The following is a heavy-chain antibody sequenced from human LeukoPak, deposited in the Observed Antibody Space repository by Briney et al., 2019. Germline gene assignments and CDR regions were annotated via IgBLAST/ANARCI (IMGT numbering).Heavy chain of an antibody. CDR2: ITPLFGTA. D-gene: IGHD2-15*01. V-gene: IGHV1-69*13. CDR1: GGIFNKYT. J-gene: IGHJ1*01. Sequence: ASVKVSCKASGGIFNKYTFSWVRQRPGQGLEWMGGITPLFGTAHYAQKFQGRVTITADESASTAYMELSSLRSEDTAVYYCARDSSDTRSLIVHWGQGTLVIVSS. CDR3: ARDSSDTRSLIVH.